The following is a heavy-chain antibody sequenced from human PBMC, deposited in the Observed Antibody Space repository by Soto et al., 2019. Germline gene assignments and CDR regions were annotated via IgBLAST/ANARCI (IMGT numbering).Heavy chain of an antibody. CDR2: IKQDGSEQ. V-gene: IGHV3-7*01. CDR3: ARGSSRWYGDPEYFQH. J-gene: IGHJ1*01. Sequence: EVQLVESGGGLVQPGGSLRLSCAASGFTFSSYWMSWVRQAPGKGLEWVANIKQDGSEQYYVDSVKGRFIISRDNAKNSLYLQMNSLRAEDTAVYYCARGSSRWYGDPEYFQHWGQGTLVTVSS. D-gene: IGHD6-19*01. CDR1: GFTFSSYW.